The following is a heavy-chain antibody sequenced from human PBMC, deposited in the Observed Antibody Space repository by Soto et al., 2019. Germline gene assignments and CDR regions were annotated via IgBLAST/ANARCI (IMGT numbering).Heavy chain of an antibody. CDR2: IFWDDDA. J-gene: IGHJ3*01. CDR1: GYSFSADGVG. V-gene: IGHV2-5*02. CDR3: ANAYGVTSRPNDAFDV. Sequence: QITLKESGHTLVKPTQTLTLTCIFSGYSFSADGVGVVWIRQHPGKALEWLALIFWDDDARYSPSLQSMRTSTKDTCKNQVVLTMTNMDPVDTTTYSCANAYGVTSRPNDAFDVSGPGTVVTVSS. D-gene: IGHD3-10*01.